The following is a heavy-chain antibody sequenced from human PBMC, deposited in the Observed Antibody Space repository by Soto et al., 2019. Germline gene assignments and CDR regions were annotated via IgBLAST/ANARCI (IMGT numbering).Heavy chain of an antibody. Sequence: GESLKISCKGSGYTFTNYWIGWVRQMPGKGLEWMGIIYPGDSDTKYNPSFQGQVTISADKSITTTYLRWTSLKASDTAIYYCAASIFYYGMDVWGQGTTVTVTS. CDR2: IYPGDSDT. V-gene: IGHV5-51*01. CDR3: AASIFYYGMDV. J-gene: IGHJ6*02. CDR1: GYTFTNYW.